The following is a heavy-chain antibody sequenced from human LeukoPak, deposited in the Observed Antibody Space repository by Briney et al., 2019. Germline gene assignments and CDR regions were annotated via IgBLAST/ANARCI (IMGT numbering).Heavy chain of an antibody. J-gene: IGHJ6*03. Sequence: SETLSLTCVVSGDSITRSEYYWDWIRQPPGKGLEWIGSIYYSGATYYSGSLKSQATISVDTIKNQFSLELRSVTAADTALYYCARRLRGGRRYHYYYMDVWGKGTTVTISS. D-gene: IGHD2-15*01. CDR3: ARRLRGGRRYHYYYMDV. V-gene: IGHV4-39*01. CDR2: IYYSGAT. CDR1: GDSITRSEYY.